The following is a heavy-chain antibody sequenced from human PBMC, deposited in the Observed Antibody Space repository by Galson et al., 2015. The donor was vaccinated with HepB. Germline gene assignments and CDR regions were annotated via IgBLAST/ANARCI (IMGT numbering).Heavy chain of an antibody. CDR3: AREDGYNAYFDY. V-gene: IGHV3-48*03. CDR2: ISSSGSTI. J-gene: IGHJ4*02. D-gene: IGHD5-24*01. Sequence: SLRLSCAASGFTFSSYEMNWVRQAPGKGLEWVSYISSSGSTIYYADSVKGRFTISRDNAKNSLYLQMNSLRAEDTAVYYCAREDGYNAYFDYWGQGTLVTVSS. CDR1: GFTFSSYE.